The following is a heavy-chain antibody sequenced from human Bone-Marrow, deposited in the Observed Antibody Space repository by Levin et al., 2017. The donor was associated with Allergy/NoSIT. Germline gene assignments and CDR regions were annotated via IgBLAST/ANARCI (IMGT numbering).Heavy chain of an antibody. Sequence: SGPTLVKPTQTLTLTCTFSGFSLSTSGMCVGWIRQPPGKALEWLTLIGWDDDKYYSTSLKTRLAISKDTSENQVVLQMTNMDPVDTATYYCARIYYYDSSPPRGGYFDYWGPGTLVTVSS. CDR2: IGWDDDK. CDR1: GFSLSTSGMC. CDR3: ARIYYYDSSPPRGGYFDY. V-gene: IGHV2-70*01. D-gene: IGHD3-22*01. J-gene: IGHJ4*02.